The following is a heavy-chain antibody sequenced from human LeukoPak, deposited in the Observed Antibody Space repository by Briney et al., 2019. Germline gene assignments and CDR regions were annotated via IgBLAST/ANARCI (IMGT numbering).Heavy chain of an antibody. V-gene: IGHV3-64*01. D-gene: IGHD3-10*01. CDR3: ASVNGSGSYYDY. CDR1: GFTFSSYA. Sequence: GGSLRLSCAASGFTFSSYAMHWVRQAPGKGLEYVSAISNNGGTTYYANSVRGRFTISRDNSKNTLYLQMGSLRAEDKAVYYCASVNGSGSYYDYWGQGTLVTVSS. J-gene: IGHJ4*02. CDR2: ISNNGGTT.